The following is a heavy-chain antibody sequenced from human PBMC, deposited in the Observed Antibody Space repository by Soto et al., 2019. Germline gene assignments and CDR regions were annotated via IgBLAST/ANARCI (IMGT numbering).Heavy chain of an antibody. J-gene: IGHJ6*03. Sequence: ASVKVSCKASGYTFTSYYMHWVRQAPGQGLEWIGIINPSGGSTSYAQKFKGRFTMTRDKSKSTVYMELSSLRSEDTAVYYCARGGTYSSGWEYYYYMDVWGQGTTVTVSS. CDR1: GYTFTSYY. CDR2: INPSGGST. V-gene: IGHV1-46*03. D-gene: IGHD6-19*01. CDR3: ARGGTYSSGWEYYYYMDV.